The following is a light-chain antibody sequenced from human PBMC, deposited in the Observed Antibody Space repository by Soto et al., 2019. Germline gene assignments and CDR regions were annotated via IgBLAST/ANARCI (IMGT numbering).Light chain of an antibody. CDR3: QQRTNWPPRYS. J-gene: IGKJ2*01. V-gene: IGKV3-11*01. CDR2: DAS. Sequence: EVVLTQSPVTLSLSPGERATLSCRASQSVSTFLAWYQQNPGQSPRLLIYDASNRATGTPPRFSGSGSGTDFTLTISSLEPEDFAVYYCQQRTNWPPRYSFGQGTKLEIK. CDR1: QSVSTF.